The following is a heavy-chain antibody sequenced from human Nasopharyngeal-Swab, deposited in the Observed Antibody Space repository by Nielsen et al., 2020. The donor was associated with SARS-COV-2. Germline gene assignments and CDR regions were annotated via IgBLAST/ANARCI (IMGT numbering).Heavy chain of an antibody. J-gene: IGHJ4*02. CDR1: ELPFGSYG. CDR3: AVELRRDYYDS. D-gene: IGHD1-7*01. CDR2: ISGIRQTS. V-gene: IGHV3-23*01. Sequence: GESLKISCAAPELPFGSYGMTWVRQAPGKGLEWVAGISGIRQTSHYGDPAKGRFTISRDYSGETLYLQMNSLRAEDTAVYYCAVELRRDYYDSWGQGTLVTVSS.